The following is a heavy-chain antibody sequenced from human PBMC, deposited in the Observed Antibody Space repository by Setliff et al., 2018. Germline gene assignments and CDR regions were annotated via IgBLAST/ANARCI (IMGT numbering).Heavy chain of an antibody. Sequence: SETLSLTCAVYGGSFSGYYWTWIRQPPGKGLEWIGEINHSGSTNYNPSLKSRFAISRDNAKNSLYLQMNSLRAEDTAMYYCARDATYYDFWSDYSPDAFDIWGQGTMVTVSS. CDR1: GGSFSGYY. D-gene: IGHD3-3*01. J-gene: IGHJ3*02. CDR2: INHSGST. CDR3: ARDATYYDFWSDYSPDAFDI. V-gene: IGHV4-34*01.